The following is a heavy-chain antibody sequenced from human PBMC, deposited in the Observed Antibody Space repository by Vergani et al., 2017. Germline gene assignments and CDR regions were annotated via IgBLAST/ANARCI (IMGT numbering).Heavy chain of an antibody. CDR2: IGKDGINT. V-gene: IGHV3-30*02. Sequence: QVQLVESAGGVVQPGGSLRLSCVAPGFTFSTFGMHWIRQAPGKGLEWLAYIGKDGINTKYRDAVKGRFTVSRDNSKNILYLQMDSLRSEDTALYSCAKYLRDSTDGLPDSWGPGTIVIVSS. J-gene: IGHJ4*02. D-gene: IGHD2-21*02. CDR1: GFTFSTFG. CDR3: AKYLRDSTDGLPDS.